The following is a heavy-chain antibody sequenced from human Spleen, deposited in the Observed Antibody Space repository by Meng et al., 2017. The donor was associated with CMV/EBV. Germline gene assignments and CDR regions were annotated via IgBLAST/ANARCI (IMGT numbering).Heavy chain of an antibody. CDR2: IRSDGVNK. Sequence: GGSLRLSCAASVFTFSSYGMHWVRQAPGRGLEWVAFIRSDGVNKFYVDSVKGRFTISRDSSKKTVYLQMNSLSAEDTAVYYCARGAAVAKNYYDGMDVWGQGTTVTVSS. D-gene: IGHD6-19*01. J-gene: IGHJ6*02. CDR3: ARGAAVAKNYYDGMDV. V-gene: IGHV3-30*02. CDR1: VFTFSSYG.